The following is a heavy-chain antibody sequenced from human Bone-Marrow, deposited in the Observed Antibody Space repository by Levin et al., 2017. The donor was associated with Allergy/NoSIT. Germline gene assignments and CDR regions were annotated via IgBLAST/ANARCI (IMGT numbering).Heavy chain of an antibody. CDR1: GGSVSSHY. V-gene: IGHV4-59*02. J-gene: IGHJ6*02. Sequence: SETLSLTCTVSGGSVSSHYWSWIRQPPGKGLEWIGYIYYSGSTNYNPSLKSRVTISVDTSKNQFSLKLSSVTAADTAVYYCARESYYYGMDVWGQGTTVTVSS. CDR2: IYYSGST. CDR3: ARESYYYGMDV.